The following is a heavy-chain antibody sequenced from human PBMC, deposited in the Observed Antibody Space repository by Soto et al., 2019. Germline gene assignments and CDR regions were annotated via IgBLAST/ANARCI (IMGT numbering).Heavy chain of an antibody. D-gene: IGHD3-10*01. J-gene: IGHJ6*03. CDR2: IDWDDDK. Sequence: SGPTLVNPTQTLTLTCTFSGFSLSTSGMCVSWIRQPPGKALEWLARIDWDDDKYYSTSLKTRLTISKDTSKNQVVLTMTNMDPVDTATYYCARSDYYGSGSLVYYYMAVWGKGTMVTVSS. V-gene: IGHV2-70*11. CDR3: ARSDYYGSGSLVYYYMAV. CDR1: GFSLSTSGMC.